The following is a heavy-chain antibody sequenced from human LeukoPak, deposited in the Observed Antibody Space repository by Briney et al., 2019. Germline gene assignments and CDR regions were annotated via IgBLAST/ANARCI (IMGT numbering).Heavy chain of an antibody. CDR2: INHSGST. J-gene: IGHJ4*02. CDR1: GGSFSGYY. V-gene: IGHV4-34*01. D-gene: IGHD5-12*01. Sequence: SETLSLTCAVCGGSFSGYYWSWIRQPPGKGLEWIGEINHSGSTNYNPSLKSRVTISVDTSKNQFSLKLSSVTAADTAVYYCAGGHQWLRSFDYWGQGTLVTVSS. CDR3: AGGHQWLRSFDY.